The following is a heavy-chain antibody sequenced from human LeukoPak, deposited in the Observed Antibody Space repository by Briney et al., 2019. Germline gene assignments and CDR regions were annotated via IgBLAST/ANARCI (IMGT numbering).Heavy chain of an antibody. J-gene: IGHJ1*01. D-gene: IGHD1-26*01. CDR3: AKNRVGASGLAEYFEH. CDR1: GFIVSSTY. V-gene: IGHV3-53*01. CDR2: IYSGDST. Sequence: GESLRLSCAASGFIVSSTYMSWVRQAPGKGLEWVSIIYSGDSTYYADSVKGRFTISRDNSRNTVYLQMNSLRAEDTAVYYCAKNRVGASGLAEYFEHWGQGTLVAVSS.